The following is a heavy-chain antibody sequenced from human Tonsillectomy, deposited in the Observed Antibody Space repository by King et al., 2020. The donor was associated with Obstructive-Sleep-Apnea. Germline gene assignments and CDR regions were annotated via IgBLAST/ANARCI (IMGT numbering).Heavy chain of an antibody. D-gene: IGHD6-13*01. V-gene: IGHV3-30*02. CDR2: IRYDGSNK. CDR1: GFTFSSYG. CDR3: AKGGAGGIAAAGALVGY. J-gene: IGHJ4*02. Sequence: VQLVESGGGVVKPGGSLRLSCAASGFTFSSYGMHWVRQAPGKGLEWVAFIRYDGSNKYYADSVKGRFTISRDNSKNTLYLQMNSLRAEDTAVYYCAKGGAGGIAAAGALVGYWGQGTLVTVSS.